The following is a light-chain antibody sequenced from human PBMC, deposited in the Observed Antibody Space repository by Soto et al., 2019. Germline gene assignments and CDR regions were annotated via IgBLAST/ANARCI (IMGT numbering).Light chain of an antibody. V-gene: IGKV1-5*03. CDR3: QQYKTYPWT. CDR1: QTISSW. Sequence: DIQMTQSPSTLSGSVGDRVTITCRASQTISSWLAWYQQKPGKAPKLLIYKASSLESGVPSRFSGSGSGTEFTLTISSLQPDDFATYYCQQYKTYPWTFGQGTKVDIK. J-gene: IGKJ1*01. CDR2: KAS.